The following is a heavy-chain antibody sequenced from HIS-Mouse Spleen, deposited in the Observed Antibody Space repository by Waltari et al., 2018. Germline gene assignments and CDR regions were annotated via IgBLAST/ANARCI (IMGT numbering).Heavy chain of an antibody. CDR2: ISYDGSNK. CDR1: GFTFSSYG. J-gene: IGHJ4*02. D-gene: IGHD6-13*01. V-gene: IGHV3-30*18. Sequence: QVQLVESGGGVVQPGRSLRLSCAAAGFTFSSYGMHGVRQAPGKGLEWVAVISYDGSNKYYADSVKGRFTISRDNSKNTLYLQMNSLRAEDTAVYYCAKDRQQLGFDYWGQGTLVTVSS. CDR3: AKDRQQLGFDY.